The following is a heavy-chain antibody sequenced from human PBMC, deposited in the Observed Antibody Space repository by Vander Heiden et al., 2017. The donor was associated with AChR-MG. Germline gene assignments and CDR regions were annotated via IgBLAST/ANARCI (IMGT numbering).Heavy chain of an antibody. Sequence: QVQLVESGGGVVQPGRSLRLSCAASGFTFSSYGMHWVRQAPGKGLEWVAVISYDGSNKYYADSVKGRFTISRDNSKNTLYLQMNSPRAEDTAVYYCAKDDGDGYSYYFDYWGQGTLVTVSS. V-gene: IGHV3-30*18. CDR1: GFTFSSYG. CDR2: ISYDGSNK. J-gene: IGHJ4*02. D-gene: IGHD2-15*01. CDR3: AKDDGDGYSYYFDY.